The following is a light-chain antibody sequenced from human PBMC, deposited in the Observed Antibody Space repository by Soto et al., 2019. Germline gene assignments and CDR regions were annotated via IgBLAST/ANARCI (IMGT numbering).Light chain of an antibody. CDR3: QQYNNWPPLT. J-gene: IGKJ4*01. Sequence: EIVMTQSPATLSVSPGERATLSCRASQSVSSNLAWYQQKPGQAPRLLIYGASTRATGIPARFSGSGSGTDFPFTISSLQSEDFAVYYCQQYNNWPPLTFGGGTKVEIK. CDR1: QSVSSN. V-gene: IGKV3-15*01. CDR2: GAS.